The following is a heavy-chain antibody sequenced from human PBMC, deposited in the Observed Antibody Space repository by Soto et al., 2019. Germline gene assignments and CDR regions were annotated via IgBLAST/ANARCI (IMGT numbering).Heavy chain of an antibody. J-gene: IGHJ5*02. Sequence: ASVKVSCKASGYTFTSYAMQWVRQAPGQRLEWMGWINAGNGNTKYSQKFQGRVTITRDTSASTAYMELSSLRSEDTAVYYCAFDPYCSSTSCYLDWFDPWGQGTLVTVSS. V-gene: IGHV1-3*01. CDR1: GYTFTSYA. CDR2: INAGNGNT. D-gene: IGHD2-2*01. CDR3: AFDPYCSSTSCYLDWFDP.